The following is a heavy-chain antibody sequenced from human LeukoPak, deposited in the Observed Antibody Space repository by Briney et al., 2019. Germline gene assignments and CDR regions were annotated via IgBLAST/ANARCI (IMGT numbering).Heavy chain of an antibody. CDR3: ARAGYYYGSGSYYKA. CDR2: ISAYNGTT. Sequence: VASVKVSCKASGYSFTSYVISWVRQAPGQGLEWMGWISAYNGTTNYAQNLQGRVTMTTDTSTSTAYMELRSLRSDDTAVYYCARAGYYYGSGSYYKAWGQGTLVTVSS. J-gene: IGHJ4*02. V-gene: IGHV1-18*01. CDR1: GYSFTSYV. D-gene: IGHD3-10*01.